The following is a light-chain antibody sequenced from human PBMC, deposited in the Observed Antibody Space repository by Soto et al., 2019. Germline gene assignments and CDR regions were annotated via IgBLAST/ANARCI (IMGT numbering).Light chain of an antibody. CDR1: SSNIGSYT. CDR3: AAWDDGLNALV. V-gene: IGLV1-44*01. Sequence: QSVLTQPPSASGTPGQTVTIYCSGSSSNIGSYTVNWYQQSPGTAPRLLIFSNNQRPSGVPDRFSGSRSGTSASLPITGVRSEDEAHYYCAAWDDGLNALVFGGGTKLTVL. CDR2: SNN. J-gene: IGLJ2*01.